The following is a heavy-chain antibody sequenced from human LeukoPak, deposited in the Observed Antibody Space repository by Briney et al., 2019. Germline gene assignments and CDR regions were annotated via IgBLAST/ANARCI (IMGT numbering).Heavy chain of an antibody. V-gene: IGHV3-23*01. Sequence: GGSLRLSCAASGFTFSSYGMHWVRQAPGKGLEWVSAISGSGGSTYYADSVKGRLTISRDNAKNSLYLQMNSLRAEDTAVYYCANYCSSTSCPNYMDVWGKGTTVTISS. D-gene: IGHD2-2*01. J-gene: IGHJ6*03. CDR1: GFTFSSYG. CDR3: ANYCSSTSCPNYMDV. CDR2: ISGSGGST.